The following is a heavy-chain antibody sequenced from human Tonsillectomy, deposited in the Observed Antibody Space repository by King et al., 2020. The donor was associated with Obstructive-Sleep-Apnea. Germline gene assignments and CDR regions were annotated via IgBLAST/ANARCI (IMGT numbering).Heavy chain of an antibody. CDR1: GFTVSSYW. CDR3: ARSWGVAEAGPYCCGMDV. J-gene: IGHJ6*02. Sequence: QLVQSGGGLVQPGGSLRLSCAASGFTVSSYWMSWVRQAPGKGLEWVANIKQDGSEKYYVDSVTGRFTIFKDNAKNSLYLQMNRLRAEDTAVYYSARSWGVAEAGPYCCGMDVWGQGTTVTVSS. D-gene: IGHD6-19*01. CDR2: IKQDGSEK. V-gene: IGHV3-7*03.